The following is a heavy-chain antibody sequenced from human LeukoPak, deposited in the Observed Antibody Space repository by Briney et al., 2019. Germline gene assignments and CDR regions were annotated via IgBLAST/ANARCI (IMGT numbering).Heavy chain of an antibody. CDR3: AKNTSGTYLDY. Sequence: PGGSLRLSCAASGFTFSSHAMSWVRQAPGKGLEWVSSISTSGVSTNYADSVKGRFTISRDNSKSMVYLQMNSLRAEDTAVYYCAKNTSGTYLDYWGQGSLVTVSS. V-gene: IGHV3-23*01. CDR1: GFTFSSHA. D-gene: IGHD1-26*01. CDR2: ISTSGVST. J-gene: IGHJ4*02.